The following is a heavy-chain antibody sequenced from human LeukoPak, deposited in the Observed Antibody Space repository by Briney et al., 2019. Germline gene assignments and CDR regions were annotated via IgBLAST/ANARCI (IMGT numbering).Heavy chain of an antibody. CDR1: GFTFRNYA. J-gene: IGHJ4*02. CDR2: VRGSGGST. D-gene: IGHD3-3*01. Sequence: GGSLRLSCAASGFTFRNYAMSWVRQAPGKGLEWVSGVRGSGGSTYYADSVKGRFTISRDNSKNTLYLQMNSLRAEDTAVYYCAKESNCDFWSGYYNYWGQGTLVTVSS. V-gene: IGHV3-23*01. CDR3: AKESNCDFWSGYYNY.